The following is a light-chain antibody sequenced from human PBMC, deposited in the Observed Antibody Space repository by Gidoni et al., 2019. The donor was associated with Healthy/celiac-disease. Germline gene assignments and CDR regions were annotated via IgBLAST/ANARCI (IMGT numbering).Light chain of an antibody. CDR1: QSVSSSY. V-gene: IGKV3-20*01. J-gene: IGKJ1*01. Sequence: DIVFPPSPFTLSLSPGEIATLSCRASQSVSSSYLAWYQQKPAQAPRLLIYGASSRATGIPDRVRGSGAGTEFTLTIRRVETEEIAVYYCQQYGSSPPVTFGQXTKVEIK. CDR3: QQYGSSPPVT. CDR2: GAS.